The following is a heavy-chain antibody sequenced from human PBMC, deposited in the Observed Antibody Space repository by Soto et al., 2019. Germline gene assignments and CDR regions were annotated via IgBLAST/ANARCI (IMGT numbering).Heavy chain of an antibody. Sequence: SETLSLTCTISGGSMSSYYWSWIRQSPGKGLEWIGYIYYSGSTNYNPSLKSRVAISLDTSKNQFSLMLSSVTAADTAVYYCARGEWLATIKPYFAYWGQGTLVTVSS. CDR2: IYYSGST. CDR3: ARGEWLATIKPYFAY. V-gene: IGHV4-59*01. CDR1: GGSMSSYY. D-gene: IGHD5-12*01. J-gene: IGHJ4*02.